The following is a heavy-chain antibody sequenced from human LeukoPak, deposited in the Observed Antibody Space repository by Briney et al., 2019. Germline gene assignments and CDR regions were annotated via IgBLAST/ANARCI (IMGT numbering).Heavy chain of an antibody. V-gene: IGHV4-61*01. CDR1: GGSVSSGSYY. CDR2: IYYSGST. CDR3: ARHGNTAMGDY. Sequence: PSETLSLTCTVSGGSVSSGSYYWSWIRQPPGKGLEWIGYIYYSGSTYYNPSLKSRVTISVDTSKNQFSLKLSSVTAADTAVYYCARHGNTAMGDYWGQGTLVTVSS. J-gene: IGHJ4*02. D-gene: IGHD1-26*01.